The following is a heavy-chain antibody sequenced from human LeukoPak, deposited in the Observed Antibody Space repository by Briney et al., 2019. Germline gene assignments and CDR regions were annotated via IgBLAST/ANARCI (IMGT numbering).Heavy chain of an antibody. Sequence: GASVKVSCKASGYTFTGYYMHWVRLAPGQGLEWMGWINPNSGGTNYAQKFQGRVTMTRDTSISTAYMELSRLRSDDTAVYYCARDYDSSGYYMGSTDYWGQGTLVTVSS. CDR2: INPNSGGT. V-gene: IGHV1-2*02. D-gene: IGHD3-22*01. CDR1: GYTFTGYY. CDR3: ARDYDSSGYYMGSTDY. J-gene: IGHJ4*02.